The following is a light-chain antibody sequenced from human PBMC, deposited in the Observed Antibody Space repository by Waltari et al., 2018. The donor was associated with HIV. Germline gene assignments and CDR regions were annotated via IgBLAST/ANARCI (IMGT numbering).Light chain of an antibody. V-gene: IGLV2-8*01. CDR1: SSDVGGYNY. Sequence: QSALTQPPSASGSPGQSVTISCTGTSSDVGGYNYVSWYQQHPGKAPKFIIYEVSKRPSGVPDRFSGSKSGNTASLTVSGLQAEDEADYYCSSYAGSNWVFGGGTKLTAL. CDR3: SSYAGSNWV. J-gene: IGLJ3*02. CDR2: EVS.